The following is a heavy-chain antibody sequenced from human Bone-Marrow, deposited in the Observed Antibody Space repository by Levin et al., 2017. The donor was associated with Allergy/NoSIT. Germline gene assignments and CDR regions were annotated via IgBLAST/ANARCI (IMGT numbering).Heavy chain of an antibody. J-gene: IGHJ5*01. CDR3: ARGLDIVVVAAATNYNWFDS. D-gene: IGHD2-15*01. CDR1: GGSFSGYY. CDR2: VNHSGST. Sequence: SQTLSLTCAVYGGSFSGYYWSWIRQPPGKGLEWIGEVNHSGSTNYNPSLKSRVTISADTSKNQFSLKLNSVTAADTAVYYCARGLDIVVVAAATNYNWFDSWGQGTLITVSS. V-gene: IGHV4-34*01.